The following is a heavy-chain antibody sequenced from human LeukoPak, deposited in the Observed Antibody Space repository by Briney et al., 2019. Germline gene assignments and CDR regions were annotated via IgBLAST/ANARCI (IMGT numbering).Heavy chain of an antibody. D-gene: IGHD1-20*01. Sequence: GESLKISCTGSGYSFTNYWIGWVRQMPGKGLEWMGIIYPGDSDTRYSPSFQGQVTISADKSIGTAYLQWSSLEASDTAMYYCARPVTRGYNSAFDIWGQGTMVTVSS. CDR3: ARPVTRGYNSAFDI. J-gene: IGHJ3*02. CDR2: IYPGDSDT. CDR1: GYSFTNYW. V-gene: IGHV5-51*01.